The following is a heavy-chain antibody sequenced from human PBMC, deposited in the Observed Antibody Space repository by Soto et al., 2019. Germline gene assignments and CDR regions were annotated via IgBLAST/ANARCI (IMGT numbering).Heavy chain of an antibody. V-gene: IGHV4-59*08. CDR2: IYYSGST. D-gene: IGHD1-1*01. Sequence: QVQLQESGPGLVKPSETLSLTCTVSGGSISSYYWCWIRQPPGKGLEWIGYIYYSGSTNYNPSPKSRVTISVDTSKNHFSLKLSSVTAADTAVYYCARRYGYSFDYWGQGTLVTVSS. CDR1: GGSISSYY. J-gene: IGHJ4*02. CDR3: ARRYGYSFDY.